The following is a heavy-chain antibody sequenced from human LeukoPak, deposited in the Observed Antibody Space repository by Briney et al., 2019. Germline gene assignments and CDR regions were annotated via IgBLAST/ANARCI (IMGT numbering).Heavy chain of an antibody. V-gene: IGHV4-4*02. CDR3: ASKVMSGDYFDY. J-gene: IGHJ4*02. CDR1: GGSISSSNW. CDR2: IYHSGGT. Sequence: SGTLSLTCAVSGGSISSSNWWSWVRQPPGKGLEWIGEIYHSGGTNYNPSLKSRVTISVHKYKNQFSLKLSSVTAADTAVYYCASKVMSGDYFDYWGQGTLVTVSS. D-gene: IGHD3-16*01.